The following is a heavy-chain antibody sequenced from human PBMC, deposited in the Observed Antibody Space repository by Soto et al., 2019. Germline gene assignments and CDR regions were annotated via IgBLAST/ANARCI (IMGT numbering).Heavy chain of an antibody. CDR3: ARESTGSYISWFDP. Sequence: QVQLVESGGGVVQPGRSLRLSCAASGFTFSSYGMHWVRQAPGKGLEWVAVIWYDGSNKYYADSVKGRFTISRVNSKNTLYLQMNSLRAEDTAVYYCARESTGSYISWFDPWGQGTLVTVSS. V-gene: IGHV3-33*01. D-gene: IGHD3-10*01. CDR2: IWYDGSNK. CDR1: GFTFSSYG. J-gene: IGHJ5*02.